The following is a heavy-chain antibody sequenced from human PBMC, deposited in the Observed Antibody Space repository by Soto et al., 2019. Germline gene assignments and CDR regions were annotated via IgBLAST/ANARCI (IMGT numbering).Heavy chain of an antibody. V-gene: IGHV1-3*01. Sequence: QVQLVQSGAAVKKPGASAKVSGKAYGYTFTSSAMHWVRQDPGQRLEWMGWINAGNANTKDSKKFQGRVTITRDTSASTAYMELSSLRSEDTAVYYCAIGLGLYSNFYYWGEVTLFSVSS. D-gene: IGHD2-2*02. CDR1: GYTFTSSA. J-gene: IGHJ4*02. CDR3: AIGLGLYSNFYY. CDR2: INAGNANT.